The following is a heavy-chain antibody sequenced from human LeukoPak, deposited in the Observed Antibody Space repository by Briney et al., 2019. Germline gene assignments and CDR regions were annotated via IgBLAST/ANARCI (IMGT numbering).Heavy chain of an antibody. CDR2: ISGSGGST. CDR1: GFTFSSYA. D-gene: IGHD2-15*01. V-gene: IGHV3-23*01. J-gene: IGHJ4*02. Sequence: PGGSLRLSCAASGFTFSSYAMSWVRQAPGKGLEWVSAISGSGGSTYYADSVKGRFTISRDNSKNTLYLQMNSLRAEDTAVYYCANGVLLIGIFDYWGQGTLVTVSS. CDR3: ANGVLLIGIFDY.